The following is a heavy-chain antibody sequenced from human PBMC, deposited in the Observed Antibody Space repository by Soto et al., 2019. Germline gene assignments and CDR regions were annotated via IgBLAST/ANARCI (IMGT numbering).Heavy chain of an antibody. Sequence: PGGSLRLSCAASGFTFSSYSMNWVRHAPGKGLEWVSSISSSSSYIYYADSVKGRFTISRDNAKNSLYLQMNSLRAEDTAVYYCADGGSSSWYGYYYYGMDVWGQGTTVTVSS. D-gene: IGHD6-13*01. CDR1: GFTFSSYS. CDR2: ISSSSSYI. V-gene: IGHV3-21*01. J-gene: IGHJ6*02. CDR3: ADGGSSSWYGYYYYGMDV.